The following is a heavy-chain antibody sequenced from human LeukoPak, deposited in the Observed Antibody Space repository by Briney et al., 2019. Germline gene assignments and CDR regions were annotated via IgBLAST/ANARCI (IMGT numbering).Heavy chain of an antibody. CDR1: GFTFSTYT. J-gene: IGHJ6*02. CDR2: ISSSSSYI. CDR3: ARAGYYYYGMDV. V-gene: IGHV3-21*01. Sequence: GGSLRLSCAASGFTFSTYTMNWVRQAPGKGLEWVSSISSSSSYIYYADSVKGRFTISRDNAKNSLYLQMNSLRAEDTAVYYCARAGYYYYGMDVWGQGTTVTVSS.